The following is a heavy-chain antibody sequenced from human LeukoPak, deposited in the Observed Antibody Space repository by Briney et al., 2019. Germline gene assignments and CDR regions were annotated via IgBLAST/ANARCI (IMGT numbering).Heavy chain of an antibody. CDR2: IYYSGST. J-gene: IGHJ6*02. CDR1: GGSISSYY. Sequence: SETLSLTCTVSGGSISSYYWSWIRQPPGKGLEWIGYIYYSGSTNYNPSLKSRVTISVDTSKNQFSLKLSSVTAADTAVYYCARGGAAEGWYYYYGMDVWGQGTTVTVSS. V-gene: IGHV4-59*01. D-gene: IGHD2-15*01. CDR3: ARGGAAEGWYYYYGMDV.